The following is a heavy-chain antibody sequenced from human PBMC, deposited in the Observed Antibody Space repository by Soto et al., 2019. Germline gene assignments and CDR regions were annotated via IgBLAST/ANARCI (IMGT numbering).Heavy chain of an antibody. D-gene: IGHD3-22*01. CDR3: ARSSGMYEADAFDM. Sequence: QVQLVESGGGLVQPGGSLRLSCAASGFTFGDYEMSWIRQAAGKGPEWGSFLSRSGNTIYYAGSVKGRFSISRDNAENSLYLQMESLTVEDTATYFCARSSGMYEADAFDMWGQGTMVTVSA. CDR1: GFTFGDYE. V-gene: IGHV3-11*01. J-gene: IGHJ3*02. CDR2: LSRSGNTI.